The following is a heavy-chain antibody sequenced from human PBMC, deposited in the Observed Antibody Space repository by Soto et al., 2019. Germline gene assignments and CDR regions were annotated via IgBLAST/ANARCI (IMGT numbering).Heavy chain of an antibody. CDR2: ISGGGDST. J-gene: IGHJ4*02. D-gene: IGHD3-22*01. V-gene: IGHV3-23*01. Sequence: GGSLRLSCAASGFTFSSYARSWVLQAPLKGLEWVSAISGGGDSTYYADSVKGRFTISRDNSKNTLYLKMNGLSAGDTAVYYCEKGPTSMIVVGNFDYWGQGTLVAVSS. CDR3: EKGPTSMIVVGNFDY. CDR1: GFTFSSYA.